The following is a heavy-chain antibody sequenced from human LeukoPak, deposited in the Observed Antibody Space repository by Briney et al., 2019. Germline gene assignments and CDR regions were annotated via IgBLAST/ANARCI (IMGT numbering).Heavy chain of an antibody. CDR2: ISGSGGST. CDR1: GFTFSSYA. J-gene: IGHJ4*02. D-gene: IGHD2-15*01. V-gene: IGHV3-23*01. Sequence: PGGSLRLSCAASGFTFSSYAMSWVRQAPGKGLKWVSDISGSGGSTYYGDSVKGRFTISRDNSKNTLYLQMNSLRAEDTAVYYCAKEVLECSGDSCYWYYFDYWGQGTLVTVCS. CDR3: AKEVLECSGDSCYWYYFDY.